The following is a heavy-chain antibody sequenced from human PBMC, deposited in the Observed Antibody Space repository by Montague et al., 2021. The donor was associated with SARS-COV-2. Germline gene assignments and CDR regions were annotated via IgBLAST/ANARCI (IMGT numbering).Heavy chain of an antibody. Sequence: SETLSLTCAVHGGSFSTYSWNWIRQPPGKGLEWIGEIHHGGSTNYNPSLKSRVTISADTSKNQFSLKLASVAAADTAVYYCARLGDGVVPTPILGVGPYYSYYYMDVRGKDTTVTVSS. CDR2: IHHGGST. CDR3: ARLGDGVVPTPILGVGPYYSYYYMDV. V-gene: IGHV4-34*01. J-gene: IGHJ6*03. D-gene: IGHD3-10*01. CDR1: GGSFSTYS.